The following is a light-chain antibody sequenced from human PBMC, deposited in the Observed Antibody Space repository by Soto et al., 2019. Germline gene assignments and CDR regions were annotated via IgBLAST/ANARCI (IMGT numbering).Light chain of an antibody. CDR2: DTR. CDR1: TGTVTSGHY. V-gene: IGLV7-46*01. Sequence: QAVVTQEPSLTVSPGGTVTLTCDSNTGTVTSGHYPYWFQQKPGQAPRTLIYDTRNKHSWTPARFSGSLLGGKAALTLSGXLPXDXAEYYCLLSYSGARVFGGGTKLTVL. CDR3: LLSYSGARV. J-gene: IGLJ2*01.